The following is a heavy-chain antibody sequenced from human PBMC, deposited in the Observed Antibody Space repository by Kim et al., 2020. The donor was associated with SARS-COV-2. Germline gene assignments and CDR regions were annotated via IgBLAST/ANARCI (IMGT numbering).Heavy chain of an antibody. V-gene: IGHV4-59*01. J-gene: IGHJ4*02. CDR2: IYYSGST. CDR3: ATERGNFVFDY. Sequence: SETLSLTCTVSGDSIRSYYWSWIRQSPGKGLEWIGYIYYSGSTSYNPSLESRVTLSVDTAKNQFSLKLSSVTAADTAVYYCATERGNFVFDYWGQGTLVTVSS. CDR1: GDSIRSYY. D-gene: IGHD3-10*01.